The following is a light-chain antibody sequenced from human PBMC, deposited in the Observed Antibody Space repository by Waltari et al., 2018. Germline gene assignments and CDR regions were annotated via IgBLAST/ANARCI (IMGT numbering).Light chain of an antibody. Sequence: QSALTQPASVSGSPGQSITISCTGTSDDVGGYNLVSWYQQSSGKAPKLIIYEVHKRPSGGSNRFSASRSGNTASLTISGLQSEDEANYYCCSYAGTTNWVFGGGTKLTVL. CDR2: EVH. CDR1: SDDVGGYNL. J-gene: IGLJ3*02. CDR3: CSYAGTTNWV. V-gene: IGLV2-23*02.